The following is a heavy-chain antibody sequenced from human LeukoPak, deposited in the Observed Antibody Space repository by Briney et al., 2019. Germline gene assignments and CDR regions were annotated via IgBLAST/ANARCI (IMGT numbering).Heavy chain of an antibody. J-gene: IGHJ3*02. CDR2: ISSSSSYT. D-gene: IGHD1-26*01. CDR3: ARRKPLYSGSYPDAFDI. Sequence: GGSLRLSCAASGFTFSDYYMSWIRQAPGKGLEWVSYISSSSSYTDYADSVKGRFTISRDNAKNSLYLQMNSLRAEDTAVYYCARRKPLYSGSYPDAFDIWGQGTMVTVSS. CDR1: GFTFSDYY. V-gene: IGHV3-11*06.